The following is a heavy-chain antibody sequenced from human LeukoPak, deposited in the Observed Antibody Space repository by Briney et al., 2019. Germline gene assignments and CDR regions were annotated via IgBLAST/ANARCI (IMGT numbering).Heavy chain of an antibody. D-gene: IGHD1-26*01. Sequence: SETLSLTCAVSGGSISSGGYSWSWIRQPPGKGLEWIGYIYYSGSAYYNPSLKSRVTISVDTSKNQFSLKLSSVTAADTAVYYCARGVAGATYWVSFQHWGQGTLVTVSS. V-gene: IGHV4-30-4*07. CDR3: ARGVAGATYWVSFQH. CDR1: GGSISSGGYS. CDR2: IYYSGSA. J-gene: IGHJ1*01.